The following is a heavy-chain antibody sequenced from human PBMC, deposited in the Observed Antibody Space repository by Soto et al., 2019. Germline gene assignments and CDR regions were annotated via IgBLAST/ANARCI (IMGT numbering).Heavy chain of an antibody. CDR2: GGGSAGTT. J-gene: IGHJ3*01. CDR3: ARVQGTARNAFDV. CDR1: GFTFSIYF. D-gene: IGHD6-6*01. Sequence: EVQLLESGGGLVQPGGALRLSCGASGFTFSIYFITLVRQAPGKGLEWGSAGGGSAGTTYYADSVKGRFSISRDNSKNTLYLQMNSLTADDTAVYYCARVQGTARNAFDVWGHGTMVTVSS. V-gene: IGHV3-23*01.